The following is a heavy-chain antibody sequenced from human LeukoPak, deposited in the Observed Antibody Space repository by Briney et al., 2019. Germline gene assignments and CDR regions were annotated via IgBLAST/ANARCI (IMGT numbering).Heavy chain of an antibody. CDR1: GFIFNNYA. Sequence: GGSLRLSCVASGFIFNNYAMNWVRQAPGKGLEWVSLIIGSSGTTFCADSVKGRFTISRDKSKSTLYLQMNSLRAEDTAVYYCAKGAYDYIEIAYFDYWGQGSLVTVSS. V-gene: IGHV3-23*01. CDR3: AKGAYDYIEIAYFDY. CDR2: IIGSSGTT. J-gene: IGHJ4*02. D-gene: IGHD5-12*01.